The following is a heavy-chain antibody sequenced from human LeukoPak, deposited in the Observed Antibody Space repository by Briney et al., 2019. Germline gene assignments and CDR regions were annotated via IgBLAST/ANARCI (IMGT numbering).Heavy chain of an antibody. CDR2: IHSGGTT. CDR3: ARDSDSGYGPFAS. J-gene: IGHJ4*02. D-gene: IGHD5-12*01. Sequence: GGPLRLSCAASGFTVSNNYMSWVRQAPGKGLEWVSVIHSGGTTNYADSVQGRFTISRDNSKTTVYLHMNSLRAEDTAVYYCARDSDSGYGPFASWGQGTLVTVSS. V-gene: IGHV3-53*01. CDR1: GFTVSNNY.